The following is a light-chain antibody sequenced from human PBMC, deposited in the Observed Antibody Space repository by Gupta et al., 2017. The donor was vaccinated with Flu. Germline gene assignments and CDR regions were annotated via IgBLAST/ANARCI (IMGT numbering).Light chain of an antibody. Sequence: DIVMTQSPDSLTVSLGERATINCKSSQSVLYSSSNRNYLAWYQQKPGQPPKLLIYWASTRESGVPDRFSGSGSGTDFTLTISSLQAEDVAVYYCQQYYTTHPTFGGGTKVEIK. V-gene: IGKV4-1*01. J-gene: IGKJ4*01. CDR2: WAS. CDR3: QQYYTTHPT. CDR1: QSVLYSSSNRNY.